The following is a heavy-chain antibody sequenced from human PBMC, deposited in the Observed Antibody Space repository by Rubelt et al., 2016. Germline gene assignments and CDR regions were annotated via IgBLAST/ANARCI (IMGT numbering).Heavy chain of an antibody. Sequence: QVQLVQSGAEVKKPGASVKVSCKASGYTFTGYYIHWVRQAPGQGLEWMGWINPNSGGKNYEQKFKGRVTMTRDTSITTAYMELSRLRSDDTAVYYCARDRRWRGDYWGQGTLVTVSS. CDR3: ARDRRWRGDY. V-gene: IGHV1-2*02. CDR2: INPNSGGK. CDR1: GYTFTGYY. D-gene: IGHD2-15*01. J-gene: IGHJ4*02.